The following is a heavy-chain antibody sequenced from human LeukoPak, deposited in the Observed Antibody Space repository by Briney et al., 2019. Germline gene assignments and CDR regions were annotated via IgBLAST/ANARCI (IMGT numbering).Heavy chain of an antibody. J-gene: IGHJ6*03. D-gene: IGHD4-23*01. V-gene: IGHV4-34*01. CDR2: IDHSGNT. CDR1: GGSFSGYY. CDR3: ARREPHGDYGGKIRYYYYMDV. Sequence: SETLSLTCAVYGGSFSGYYWSWIRQPPGKGLEWIGEIDHSGNTNSNPSLKSRVTMSVDTSKNQFSLKLSSLTAADTAMYYCARREPHGDYGGKIRYYYYMDVWGKGTTITISS.